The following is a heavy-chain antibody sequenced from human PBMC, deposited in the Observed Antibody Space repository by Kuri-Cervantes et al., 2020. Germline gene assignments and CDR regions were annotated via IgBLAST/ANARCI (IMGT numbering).Heavy chain of an antibody. CDR3: VRVIVGATGYDY. CDR1: GFRLSSYW. Sequence: GESLKISCAASGFRLSSYWMLWVRQAPGKGLVWVSRINTDGSTTTYADSVKGRFTISRDSAKNTLYLQMNSLRAEDTAVYYCVRVIVGATGYDYWGQGTLVTVSS. V-gene: IGHV3-74*01. J-gene: IGHJ4*02. CDR2: INTDGSTT. D-gene: IGHD1-26*01.